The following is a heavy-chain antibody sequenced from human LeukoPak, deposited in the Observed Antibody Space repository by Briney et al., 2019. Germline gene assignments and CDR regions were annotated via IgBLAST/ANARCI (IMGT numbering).Heavy chain of an antibody. CDR1: GYTLTELS. CDR3: ARDSSVVVAATGNWFDP. V-gene: IGHV1-24*01. J-gene: IGHJ5*02. D-gene: IGHD2-15*01. Sequence: ASVKVSCKVSGYTLTELSMHWVRQAPGKGLEWMGGFDPEDGETIYAQKFQGRVTMTRDTSTSTVYMELSSLRSEDTAVYYCARDSSVVVAATGNWFDPWGQGTLVTVSS. CDR2: FDPEDGET.